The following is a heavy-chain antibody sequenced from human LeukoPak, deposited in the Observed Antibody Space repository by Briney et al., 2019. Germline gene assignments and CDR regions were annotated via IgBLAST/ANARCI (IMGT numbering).Heavy chain of an antibody. Sequence: GGSLRLSCAASGFTFSSYGMHWVRQAPGKGLEWVAFIRYDGSNKYYADSVKGRFTISRDNSKNTLYLQMNSLRAEDTAVYYCASPFGYSSSWYDDYWGQGTLVTVSS. V-gene: IGHV3-30*02. J-gene: IGHJ4*02. CDR2: IRYDGSNK. CDR1: GFTFSSYG. D-gene: IGHD6-13*01. CDR3: ASPFGYSSSWYDDY.